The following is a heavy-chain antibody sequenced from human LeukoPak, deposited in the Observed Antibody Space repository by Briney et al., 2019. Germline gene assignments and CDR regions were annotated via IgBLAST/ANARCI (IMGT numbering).Heavy chain of an antibody. CDR1: DGSINSYY. CDR3: ARGRSNYYGMDV. Sequence: SETLSLTCSVSDGSINSYYWNWIRRPPGKGLEWIGYIYYNGNTNYSPSLRSRVTMSVDTSKNLFSLKVSSVTAADTAVYYCARGRSNYYGMDVWGQGTTVTVSS. V-gene: IGHV4-59*01. D-gene: IGHD1-26*01. CDR2: IYYNGNT. J-gene: IGHJ6*02.